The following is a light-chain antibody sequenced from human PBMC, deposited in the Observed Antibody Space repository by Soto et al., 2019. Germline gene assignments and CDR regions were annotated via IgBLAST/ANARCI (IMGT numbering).Light chain of an antibody. Sequence: DIPMTQSPSSLSASVGDRVTITCRASQGISNDLAWYQQKPGKAPNLLIYAASTLQSGVPSRFSGSGSGTDFTLTITSLQPEDVATYYCQKYHNAPRTFGQGTKLEIK. CDR3: QKYHNAPRT. CDR1: QGISND. J-gene: IGKJ2*02. CDR2: AAS. V-gene: IGKV1-27*01.